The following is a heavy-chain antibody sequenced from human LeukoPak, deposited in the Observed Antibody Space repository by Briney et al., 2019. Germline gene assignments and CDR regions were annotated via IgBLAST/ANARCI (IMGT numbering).Heavy chain of an antibody. Sequence: SQTLSLTCTVSGGSISSGSYYWSWIRQPAGKGLEWIGRIYTSGSTNYNPSLKSRVTISVDTSKNQFSLKLNSVTAADTAVYYCAREVKEQWLVRGNWFDPWGQGTLVTVSS. D-gene: IGHD6-19*01. CDR2: IYTSGST. CDR3: AREVKEQWLVRGNWFDP. J-gene: IGHJ5*02. CDR1: GGSISSGSYY. V-gene: IGHV4-61*02.